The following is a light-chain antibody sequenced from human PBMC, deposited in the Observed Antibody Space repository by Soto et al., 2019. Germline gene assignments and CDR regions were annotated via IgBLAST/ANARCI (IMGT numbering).Light chain of an antibody. CDR2: DAS. J-gene: IGKJ2*01. CDR1: QDISNY. Sequence: DIQMTQSPSSLSASVGDRVTITCQASQDISNYLNWYQQKPGKAPKLLIYDASNLETGVPSRFSGSGSGTDFTFTISSLQPEDIATYYCQQYDNLPPGTFGQGIKLEIK. CDR3: QQYDNLPPGT. V-gene: IGKV1-33*01.